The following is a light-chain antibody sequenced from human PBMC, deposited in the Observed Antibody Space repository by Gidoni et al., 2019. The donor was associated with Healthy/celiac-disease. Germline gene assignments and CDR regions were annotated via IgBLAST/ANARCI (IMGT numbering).Light chain of an antibody. CDR2: GAS. Sequence: EIVLTQSPGTLSLSPGERATLSCRASQSVSSSYLARYQQQPGQAPRLLIYGASSRATGIPDRFSGSGSGTDFTLTISRLESEDFAVYYCQQYGSSPPYSFGQGTKLEIK. V-gene: IGKV3-20*01. J-gene: IGKJ2*03. CDR1: QSVSSSY. CDR3: QQYGSSPPYS.